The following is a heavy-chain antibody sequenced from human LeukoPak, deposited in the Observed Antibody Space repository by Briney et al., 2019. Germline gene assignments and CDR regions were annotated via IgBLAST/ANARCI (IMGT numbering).Heavy chain of an antibody. CDR1: GFTFSRDN. J-gene: IGHJ4*02. CDR2: ISSGSII. CDR3: ARGMYYYGSGGLDY. V-gene: IGHV3-48*02. Sequence: GGSLRLSSAASGFTFSRDNMNWVRQAPGKGLEWVSYISSGSIIYYADSVKGRFTISRDNAKNSLYLQMHSLRDEDTAVYYCARGMYYYGSGGLDYWGQGTLVTVSS. D-gene: IGHD3-10*01.